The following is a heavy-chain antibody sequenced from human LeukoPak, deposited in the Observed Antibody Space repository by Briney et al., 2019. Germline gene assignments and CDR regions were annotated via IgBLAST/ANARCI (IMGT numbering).Heavy chain of an antibody. CDR3: ARGVYEEDVNY. D-gene: IGHD2-8*01. J-gene: IGHJ4*02. CDR1: GFTFSNYW. CDR2: LSSDGRDP. V-gene: IGHV3-74*01. Sequence: PGGSLRLSCAASGFTFSNYWMHWVRQAPGRGLVWVSRLSSDGRDPSYADSVKGRFTISRDNAKNTLYMQMNSLRAEDTAVYYCARGVYEEDVNYRGQGTLVTVSS.